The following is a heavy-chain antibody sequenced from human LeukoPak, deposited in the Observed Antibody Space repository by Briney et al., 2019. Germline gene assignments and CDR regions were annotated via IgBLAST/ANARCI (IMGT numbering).Heavy chain of an antibody. D-gene: IGHD2-15*01. Sequence: GGSLRLSCAASGFTLSSYAMTWVRQAPGKGLGWVSAISGSGSSIYYADSVKGRFTISRDNSKNTLYLQMNSLRAEDTAIYYCAKDSRGSAVRVFDYWGQGILVIVSS. CDR1: GFTLSSYA. CDR2: ISGSGSSI. J-gene: IGHJ4*02. V-gene: IGHV3-23*01. CDR3: AKDSRGSAVRVFDY.